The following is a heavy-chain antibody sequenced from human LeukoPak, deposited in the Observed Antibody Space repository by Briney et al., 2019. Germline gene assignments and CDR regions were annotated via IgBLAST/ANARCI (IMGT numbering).Heavy chain of an antibody. V-gene: IGHV3-74*01. D-gene: IGHD1-7*01. CDR2: INSDGSST. Sequence: PGGSLRLSCAASGFTFSSYGMHWVRQAPGKGLVWVSGINSDGSSTRYADSVKGRFTISRDNAKNTLYLQMNSLRAEDTAVYYCASYNWNFLNDYWGQGTLVTVSS. CDR3: ASYNWNFLNDY. J-gene: IGHJ4*02. CDR1: GFTFSSYG.